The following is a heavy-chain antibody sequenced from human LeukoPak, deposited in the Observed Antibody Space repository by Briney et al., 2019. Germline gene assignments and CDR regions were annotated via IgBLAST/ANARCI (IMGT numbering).Heavy chain of an antibody. CDR1: GGSISSSSNY. Sequence: PSETLSLTCTVSGGSISSSSNYWGWIRQPPGKGLEWIGSIYYSGSTYYNPSLKSRVTISVDTSKNQFSLKLSSVTAADTAVYYCASDILTGYSLLDYWGQGTLVTVSS. CDR3: ASDILTGYSLLDY. D-gene: IGHD3-9*01. J-gene: IGHJ4*02. V-gene: IGHV4-39*07. CDR2: IYYSGST.